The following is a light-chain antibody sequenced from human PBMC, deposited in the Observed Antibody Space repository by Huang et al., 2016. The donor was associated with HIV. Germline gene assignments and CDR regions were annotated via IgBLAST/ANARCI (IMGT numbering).Light chain of an antibody. CDR1: QRIDAY. J-gene: IGKJ2*01. CDR3: QQSYYFPRT. Sequence: DIQMTQSPSSLSASVGDRVTITCRASQRIDAYLNWYQCKPGRAPKLLIFATSELQSGVPSRFSGSRSGTTFTLSISNLQPQEFATYFCQQSYYFPRTFGQGTKVEMK. V-gene: IGKV1-39*01. CDR2: ATS.